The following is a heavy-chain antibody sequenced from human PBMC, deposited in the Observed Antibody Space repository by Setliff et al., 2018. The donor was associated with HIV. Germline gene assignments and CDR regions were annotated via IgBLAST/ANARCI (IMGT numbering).Heavy chain of an antibody. D-gene: IGHD2-2*01. CDR2: INWNGGFTI. CDR1: GFSFDDYG. V-gene: IGHV3-20*04. J-gene: IGHJ4*02. CDR3: ARRAYCSSTTCFDN. Sequence: PGGSLRLSCAASGFSFDDYGMSWVRQVPGKGLEWVCGINWNGGFTIHYADSVQGRFTISRDNAKNSLYLQMNSLRAEDTAVYYCARRAYCSSTTCFDNWGQGTLVTVSS.